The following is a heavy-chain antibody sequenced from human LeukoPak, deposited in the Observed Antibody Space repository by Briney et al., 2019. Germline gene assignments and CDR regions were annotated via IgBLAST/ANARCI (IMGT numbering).Heavy chain of an antibody. D-gene: IGHD2-15*01. Sequence: SETLSLTCTVSAASISSSSHHWGWIRQSPGKGLEWIGEINHSGSTNYNPSLKSRVTISVDTSKNQFSLKLSSVTAADTAVYYCARGRGYCSGGSCPRQPYGMDVWGQGTTVTVSS. CDR3: ARGRGYCSGGSCPRQPYGMDV. V-gene: IGHV4-39*07. CDR1: AASISSSSHH. CDR2: INHSGST. J-gene: IGHJ6*02.